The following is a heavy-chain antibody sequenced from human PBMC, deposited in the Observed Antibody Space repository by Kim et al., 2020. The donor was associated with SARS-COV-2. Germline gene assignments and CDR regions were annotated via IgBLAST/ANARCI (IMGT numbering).Heavy chain of an antibody. CDR2: IWYDGSNK. J-gene: IGHJ6*02. CDR1: GFTFSSYG. D-gene: IGHD2-2*01. V-gene: IGHV3-33*06. Sequence: GGSLRLSCAASGFTFSSYGMHWVRQAPGKGLEWVAVIWYDGSNKYYADSVKGRFTISRDNSKNTLYLQMNSLRAEDTAVYYCAKDRSGAYCSSTSCSGYYYYGMDVWGQGTTVTVSS. CDR3: AKDRSGAYCSSTSCSGYYYYGMDV.